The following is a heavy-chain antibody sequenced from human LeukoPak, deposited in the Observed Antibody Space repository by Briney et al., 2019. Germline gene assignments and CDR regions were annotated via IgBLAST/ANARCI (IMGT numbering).Heavy chain of an antibody. D-gene: IGHD6-19*01. J-gene: IGHJ4*02. CDR1: GGSISSGSYY. CDR3: ARGGRSGWYYFDY. V-gene: IGHV4-61*02. CDR2: IYTSGST. Sequence: SQTLSLTCTVSGGSISSGSYYWSWLRQPAGTGLEWIGRIYTSGSTNYNPSLKSRVTISVDTSKNQFSLKLSSVTAADTAVYYCARGGRSGWYYFDYWGQGTLVTVSS.